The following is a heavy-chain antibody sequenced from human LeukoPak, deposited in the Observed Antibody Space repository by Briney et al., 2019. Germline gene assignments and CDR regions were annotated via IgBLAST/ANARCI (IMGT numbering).Heavy chain of an antibody. D-gene: IGHD1/OR15-1a*01. CDR3: AREWEQD. Sequence: GGSLRLSCAASGFTVSTNYMSWVRQAPGKGLEWVSVIYSGGSIYYADSVRGRFTISRDNSKNTLYLQMNSLRAEDTAVYYCAREWEQDWGQGTLVTVSS. J-gene: IGHJ4*02. V-gene: IGHV3-53*01. CDR1: GFTVSTNY. CDR2: IYSGGSI.